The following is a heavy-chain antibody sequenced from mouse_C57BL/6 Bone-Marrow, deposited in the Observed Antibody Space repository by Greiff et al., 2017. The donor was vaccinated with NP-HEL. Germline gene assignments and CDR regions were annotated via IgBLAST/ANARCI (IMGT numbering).Heavy chain of an antibody. V-gene: IGHV1-54*01. CDR3: ARRGDYYGSSSYWYFDV. Sequence: QVQLQQSGAELVRPGTSVKVSCKASGYAFTNYLIEWVKQRPGQGLEWIGVINPGSGGTNYNEKFKGKATLTADKSSSTAYMQLSSLTSEDSAVYFGARRGDYYGSSSYWYFDVWGTGTTVTVSS. CDR1: GYAFTNYL. D-gene: IGHD1-1*01. CDR2: INPGSGGT. J-gene: IGHJ1*03.